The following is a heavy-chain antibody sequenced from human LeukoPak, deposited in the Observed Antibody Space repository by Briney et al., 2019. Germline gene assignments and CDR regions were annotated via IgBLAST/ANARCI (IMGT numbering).Heavy chain of an antibody. CDR1: GFTVRSNY. CDR2: MYSGGST. V-gene: IGHV3-53*01. CDR3: ARDRYCSGGSCYGDAFDL. Sequence: GGSLRLSCTASGFTVRSNYMSWVRQSPRKGLEWVPIMYSGGSTDYADSVKGRSIISRDHSKNTLYLQMNSLRAEDTAVYYCARDRYCSGGSCYGDAFDLWGQGTMVTVSS. J-gene: IGHJ3*01. D-gene: IGHD2-15*01.